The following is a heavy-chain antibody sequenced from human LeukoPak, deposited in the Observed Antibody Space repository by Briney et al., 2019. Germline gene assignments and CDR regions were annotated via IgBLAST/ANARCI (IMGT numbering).Heavy chain of an antibody. CDR1: GCTFTGYY. V-gene: IGHV1-2*02. D-gene: IGHD6-19*01. CDR3: TRVGGLRGGIAVAGTYYFDY. J-gene: IGHJ4*02. Sequence: GASVKVSCKASGCTFTGYYMHWVRQAPGQGLEWMGWINPNSGGTNYAQKFQGRVTMTRDTSISTAYMELSRLRSEDTAVYYCTRVGGLRGGIAVAGTYYFDYWGQGTLVTVSS. CDR2: INPNSGGT.